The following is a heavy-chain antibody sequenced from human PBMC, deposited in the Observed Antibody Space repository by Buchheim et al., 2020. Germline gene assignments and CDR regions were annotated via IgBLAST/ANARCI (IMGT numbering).Heavy chain of an antibody. J-gene: IGHJ3*02. CDR2: IYYSGST. D-gene: IGHD3-9*01. CDR3: ARSPTYYDVLTGSPGVVFVFDI. Sequence: QVQLQESGPGLVKPSQTLSLTCTVSGGSISSGGYYWSWIRQHPGKGLEWIGYIYYSGSTYYNPSLKSRVTISVDTSKNQVSLKLSSVTAADTAVYYCARSPTYYDVLTGSPGVVFVFDIWGQGT. V-gene: IGHV4-31*03. CDR1: GGSISSGGYY.